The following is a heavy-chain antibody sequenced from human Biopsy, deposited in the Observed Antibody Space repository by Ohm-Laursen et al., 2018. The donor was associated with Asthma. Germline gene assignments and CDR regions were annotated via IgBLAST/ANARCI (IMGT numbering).Heavy chain of an antibody. Sequence: SDTLSLTCAASGGSISSGGYSWSWIRQPPGKGLEWIGYIYHSGSTYYNPSLKSRVTISVDRSKNQFSLKLSSVTAADTAVYHCARVKDGYNFDYWGQGTLVTVSS. D-gene: IGHD5-24*01. CDR2: IYHSGST. CDR3: ARVKDGYNFDY. J-gene: IGHJ4*02. V-gene: IGHV4-30-2*01. CDR1: GGSISSGGYS.